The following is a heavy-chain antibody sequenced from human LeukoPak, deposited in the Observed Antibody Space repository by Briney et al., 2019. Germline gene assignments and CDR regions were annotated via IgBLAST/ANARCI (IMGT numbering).Heavy chain of an antibody. CDR3: ARAYCSGGSCYSGFDY. CDR1: GGSISGYY. D-gene: IGHD2-15*01. Sequence: PSETLSLTCTVSGGSISGYYWSWIRQPAGKGLDWIGRIYSSGSTNYNPSLNSRVTMSVVTSKNQFSLKLSSVAAADTAVYYCARAYCSGGSCYSGFDYWGQGTLVTVSS. J-gene: IGHJ4*02. V-gene: IGHV4-4*07. CDR2: IYSSGST.